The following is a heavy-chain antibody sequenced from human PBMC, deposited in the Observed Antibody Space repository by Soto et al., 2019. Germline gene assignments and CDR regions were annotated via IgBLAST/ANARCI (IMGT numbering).Heavy chain of an antibody. V-gene: IGHV1-18*01. D-gene: IGHD3-22*01. CDR3: TRVSPPDHYDSSGYYPYYFDY. Sequence: ASVKVSCKASGYTFTSYGISWVRQAPGQGLEWMGWISAYNGNTNYAQKPQGRVTMTTYTSTSTAYMELRSLRSDDTAVYYCTRVSPPDHYDSSGYYPYYFDYWGQGTLVTVSS. CDR1: GYTFTSYG. J-gene: IGHJ4*02. CDR2: ISAYNGNT.